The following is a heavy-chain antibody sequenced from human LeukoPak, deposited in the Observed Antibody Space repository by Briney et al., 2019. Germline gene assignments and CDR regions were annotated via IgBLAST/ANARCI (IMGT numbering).Heavy chain of an antibody. CDR2: IYYSGST. Sequence: SETLSLTCTVSGGSMSSHYWSWIRQPPGKGLEWIGYIYYSGSTNYNPSLKSRVTISVDTSKNQFSLKLSSVTAADTAVYYCARTTGIAAAVTFDYWGQGTLVTVSS. D-gene: IGHD6-13*01. V-gene: IGHV4-59*11. CDR1: GGSMSSHY. CDR3: ARTTGIAAAVTFDY. J-gene: IGHJ4*02.